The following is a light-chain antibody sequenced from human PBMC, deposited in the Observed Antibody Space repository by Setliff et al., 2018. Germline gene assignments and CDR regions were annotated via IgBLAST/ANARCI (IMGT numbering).Light chain of an antibody. CDR3: ATWDDGLNGAV. V-gene: IGLV1-44*01. CDR2: GNS. CDR1: RSNVGPNT. J-gene: IGLJ2*01. Sequence: QSALTQPPSASGTPGQRVTISCSGSRSNVGPNTVDWYQQLPGTAPKLLVFGNSQRPSGVPDRFSGSKSGTTDSLVISGLQSEDEADYYCATWDDGLNGAVFGGGTKVTVL.